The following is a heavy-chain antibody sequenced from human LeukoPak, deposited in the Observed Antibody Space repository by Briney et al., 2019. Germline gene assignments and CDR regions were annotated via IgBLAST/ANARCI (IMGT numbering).Heavy chain of an antibody. CDR3: CTSPSFGSSWYQFNY. CDR1: GFTFSSYA. CDR2: ISYDGSNK. Sequence: GRSLRLSCAASGFTFSSYAMHWVRQAPGKGLEWVAVISYDGSNKYYADSVKGRFTISRDNSKNTLYLQMNSLRAEDTAVYYCCTSPSFGSSWYQFNYWGQGALVIVSS. J-gene: IGHJ4*02. V-gene: IGHV3-30-3*01. D-gene: IGHD6-13*01.